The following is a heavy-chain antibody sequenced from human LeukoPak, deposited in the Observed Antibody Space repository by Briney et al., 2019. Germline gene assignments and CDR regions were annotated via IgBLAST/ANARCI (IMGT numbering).Heavy chain of an antibody. CDR3: ATTVTRQVEDYYCYYMDV. CDR2: IYYSGST. CDR1: GGSISSSSYY. V-gene: IGHV4-39*07. D-gene: IGHD4-17*01. J-gene: IGHJ6*03. Sequence: PSETLSLTCTVSGGSISSSSYYWGWIRQPPGKGLEWIGSIYYSGSTYYNPSLKSRVTISVDTSKNQFSLKLSSVTAADTAVYYCATTVTRQVEDYYCYYMDVWGKGTTVTVSS.